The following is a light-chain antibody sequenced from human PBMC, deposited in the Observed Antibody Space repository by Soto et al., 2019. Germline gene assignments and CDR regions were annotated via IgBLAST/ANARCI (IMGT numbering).Light chain of an antibody. CDR2: EVN. J-gene: IGLJ1*01. CDR1: SSDIGTYNL. V-gene: IGLV2-23*02. Sequence: QSVLTQPASVSGSPGQSLTISCTGTSSDIGTYNLVSWYQQHPGKAPKLMIYEVNKRPSGVSDRFSGSKSGNTASLTISGLQAEDEADYYCCSYAGSSTLYVFGTGTKVTVL. CDR3: CSYAGSSTLYV.